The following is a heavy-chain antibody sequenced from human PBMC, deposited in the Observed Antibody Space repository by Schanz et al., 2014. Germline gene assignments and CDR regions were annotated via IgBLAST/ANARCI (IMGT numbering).Heavy chain of an antibody. V-gene: IGHV1-46*01. J-gene: IGHJ4*02. Sequence: QVQLVQSGAEVKKPGASVKVSCKSSGYTFTDYHIHWVRQAPGQGLEWMGMINPSGGSTRYAQKFQGRVTMTRDTSTNTVYMELSSLRSEDTAVYYCAREKSGSYYPDDYWGQGTLVTVSS. D-gene: IGHD1-26*01. CDR1: GYTFTDYH. CDR3: AREKSGSYYPDDY. CDR2: INPSGGST.